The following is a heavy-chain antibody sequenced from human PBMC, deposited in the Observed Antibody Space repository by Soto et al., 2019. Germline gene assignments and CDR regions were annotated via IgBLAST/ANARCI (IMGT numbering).Heavy chain of an antibody. J-gene: IGHJ6*02. D-gene: IGHD3-16*01. Sequence: GASVKVSCKASGYTFTSYYMHWVRQAPGQGLEWMGIINPSGGSTSYAQKYQGRVTMTRDTSTSTVYMELSSLRSEDSAVYYCARTWGGDGYLNYGMDVWGQGTTVTVSS. CDR2: INPSGGST. CDR3: ARTWGGDGYLNYGMDV. V-gene: IGHV1-46*01. CDR1: GYTFTSYY.